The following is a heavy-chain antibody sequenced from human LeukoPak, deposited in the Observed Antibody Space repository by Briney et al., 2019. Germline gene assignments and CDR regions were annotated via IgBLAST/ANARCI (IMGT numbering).Heavy chain of an antibody. CDR3: AKMGARYCSSTSCYYPYYFDY. CDR1: GFTFSSYA. Sequence: GGSLRLSCAASGFTFSSYAMSWVRQAPGKGLEWVSAISGSGGSTYYADSVKGRFTISRDNSKNTLYLQMNSLRAEDTAVYYCAKMGARYCSSTSCYYPYYFDYWGQGTLVTVSS. CDR2: ISGSGGST. D-gene: IGHD2-2*01. V-gene: IGHV3-23*01. J-gene: IGHJ4*02.